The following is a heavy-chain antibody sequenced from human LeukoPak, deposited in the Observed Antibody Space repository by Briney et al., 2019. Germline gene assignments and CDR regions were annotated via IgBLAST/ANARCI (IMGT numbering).Heavy chain of an antibody. Sequence: PGGSLRLSCAASGFTFSTGWMSWVRQTPRKGLEWVGQIKTERDGATTDYAAPVKGRFTISRDDSKNKLFLQMNSLKTEDTALYYCTWSGLKIESWGQGTLVTVSS. CDR1: GFTFSTGW. CDR3: TWSGLKIES. D-gene: IGHD3-3*01. V-gene: IGHV3-15*01. J-gene: IGHJ4*02. CDR2: IKTERDGATT.